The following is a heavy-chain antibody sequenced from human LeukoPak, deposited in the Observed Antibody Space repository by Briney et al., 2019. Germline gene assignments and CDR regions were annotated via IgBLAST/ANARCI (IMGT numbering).Heavy chain of an antibody. J-gene: IGHJ4*02. V-gene: IGHV4-39*01. CDR2: ISYSGNP. CDR1: GDSVSSSRYF. CDR3: ARQVGLYYFDF. Sequence: SETLSLTCTVSGDSVSSSRYFRGWILQPPGKGLEWIGTISYSGNPYFNPSLKSRVTISVDTSKNQFSLKLSSVTAADTAVYYCARQVGLYYFDFWGQGTLVTVSS.